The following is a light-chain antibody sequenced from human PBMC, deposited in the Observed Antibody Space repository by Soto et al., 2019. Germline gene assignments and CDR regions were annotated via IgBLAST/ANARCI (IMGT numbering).Light chain of an antibody. CDR3: KQSDTWPPRLT. V-gene: IGKV3-15*01. CDR1: QSISTN. J-gene: IGKJ5*01. CDR2: AVS. Sequence: VVAQSPHTLSVCPGERATLSCSASQSISTNFAWYQQRPGQAPRLLMSAVSTRAPGIPARFSGSGSGTEFTLTITSLQPQDFAIYYCKQSDTWPPRLTFGQRTRLEI.